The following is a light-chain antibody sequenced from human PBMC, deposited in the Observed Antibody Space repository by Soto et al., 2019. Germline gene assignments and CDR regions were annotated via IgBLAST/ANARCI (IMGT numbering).Light chain of an antibody. CDR2: ADS. V-gene: IGKV3-11*01. J-gene: IGKJ5*01. CDR1: QSIETNY. CDR3: QQRYNWPIP. Sequence: VMTPSPGPLSLSPCATVALSCRASQSIETNYLSWYQQKPGQAPRLLIYADSNRATGIPARFSGSGSGTDFTLTISSLEPEDFSGYYCQQRYNWPIPVGQVTRLEVK.